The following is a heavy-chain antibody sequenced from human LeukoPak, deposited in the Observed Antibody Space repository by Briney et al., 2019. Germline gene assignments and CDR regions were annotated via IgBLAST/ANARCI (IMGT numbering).Heavy chain of an antibody. CDR3: AKVAGSSGGPFDY. CDR2: IRYDGSNK. CDR1: GFTFSSYG. D-gene: IGHD6-19*01. J-gene: IGHJ4*02. V-gene: IGHV3-30*02. Sequence: PGGSLRLSCAASGFTFSSYGMHWVRQAPGKGLEWVAFIRYDGSNKYYADSVKGRFTISRDNSKNTLYLQVNSLRAEDTAVYYCAKVAGSSGGPFDYWGQGTLVTVSS.